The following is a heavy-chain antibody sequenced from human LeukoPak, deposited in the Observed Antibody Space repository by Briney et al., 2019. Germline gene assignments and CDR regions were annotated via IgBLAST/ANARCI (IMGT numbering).Heavy chain of an antibody. CDR1: GFTFTNYT. D-gene: IGHD4-17*01. J-gene: IGHJ4*02. CDR2: ISGSGSST. CDR3: ARDYGLDY. V-gene: IGHV3-23*01. Sequence: GGSLRLSCAASGFTFTNYTMNWVRQAPGKGLEWVSTISGSGSSTYIADSVKGRFAISRDNSKNTVLLQMNSLRAEDTAVYYCARDYGLDYWGQGTLVTVPS.